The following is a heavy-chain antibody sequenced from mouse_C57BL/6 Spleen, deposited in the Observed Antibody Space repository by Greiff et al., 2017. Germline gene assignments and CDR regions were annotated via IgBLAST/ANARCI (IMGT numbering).Heavy chain of an antibody. Sequence: VKLQESGPGLVQPSQSLSITCTVSGFSLTSYGVHWVRQSPGKGLEWLGVIWSGGSTDYNAAFISRLSISKDNSKSQVFFKMNSLQADDTAIYYCARNGPIYYGAQYYFDYWGQGTTLTVSS. J-gene: IGHJ2*01. CDR2: IWSGGST. CDR3: ARNGPIYYGAQYYFDY. D-gene: IGHD1-1*01. CDR1: GFSLTSYG. V-gene: IGHV2-2*01.